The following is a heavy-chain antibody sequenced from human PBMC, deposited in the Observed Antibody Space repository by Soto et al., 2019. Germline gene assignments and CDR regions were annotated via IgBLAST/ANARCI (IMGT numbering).Heavy chain of an antibody. D-gene: IGHD3-16*01. CDR1: GFTLCSYE. V-gene: IGHV3-48*03. J-gene: IGHJ6*02. CDR3: ARPGEFEGGMDV. Sequence: GGSLRLACAASGFTLCSYEMNWVRQAPGKGLEWVSYISSSGTTIYYADSVKGRFTISRDNAKNSLYLQMNSLRAEDTAVYYCARPGEFEGGMDVWGQGTTVTVSS. CDR2: ISSSGTTI.